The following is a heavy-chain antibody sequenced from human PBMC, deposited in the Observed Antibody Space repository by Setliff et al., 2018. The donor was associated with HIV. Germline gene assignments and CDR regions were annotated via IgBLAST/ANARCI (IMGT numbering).Heavy chain of an antibody. V-gene: IGHV4-34*01. CDR3: ARAPPGIQNDAFDV. CDR1: GGSFSGYY. CDR2: INHSGST. J-gene: IGHJ3*01. Sequence: SETLSLTCAVYGGSFSGYYWSWIRQPPGKGLEWIGEINHSGSTNSNPSLKSRVTISVDTSKNQFSLKLTSVTAADTAVYYCARAPPGIQNDAFDVWGQGTMVTVSS.